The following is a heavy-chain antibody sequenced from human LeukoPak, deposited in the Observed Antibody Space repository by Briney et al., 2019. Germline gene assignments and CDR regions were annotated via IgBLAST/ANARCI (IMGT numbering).Heavy chain of an antibody. CDR1: GFSFRDYT. CDR2: ISSSSSYI. D-gene: IGHD1/OR15-1a*01. CDR3: AKDSPSRTATTEVPVDY. V-gene: IGHV3-21*01. Sequence: PGGSLSLSCAASGFSFRDYTMNWVSQAPGKGLEWVASISSSSSYIYFANSVRGRFTISRDNAKNSLYLQMNSLRAEDAAVYYCAKDSPSRTATTEVPVDYWGPGTLVTVSS. J-gene: IGHJ4*02.